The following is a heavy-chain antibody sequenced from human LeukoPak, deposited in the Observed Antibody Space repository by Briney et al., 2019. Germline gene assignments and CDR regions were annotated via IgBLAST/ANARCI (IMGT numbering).Heavy chain of an antibody. D-gene: IGHD6-13*01. CDR3: ARSSSWYKREDY. CDR1: GFTFSSYM. J-gene: IGHJ4*02. CDR2: INSGSTYT. V-gene: IGHV3-21*04. Sequence: GGSLRLSCAASGFTFSSYMMNWVRQAPGKGLEWVSSINSGSTYTYYTESVKGRFTISRDNAKNSLYLQMNSLRAEDTAVYYCARSSSWYKREDYWGQGTLVTVSS.